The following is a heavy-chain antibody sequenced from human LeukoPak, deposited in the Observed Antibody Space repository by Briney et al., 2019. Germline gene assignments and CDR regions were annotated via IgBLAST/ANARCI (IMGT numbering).Heavy chain of an antibody. CDR1: GFTFSDYY. V-gene: IGHV3-11*06. Sequence: GGSLRLSCAASGFTFSDYYMSWICQAPGKGLEWVSYISSSSSYTNYADSVKGRFTISRDNAKNSLYLQMNSLRAEDTAVYYCARDYPTWTPYYFDYWGQGTLVTVSS. J-gene: IGHJ4*02. CDR2: ISSSSSYT. CDR3: ARDYPTWTPYYFDY. D-gene: IGHD3/OR15-3a*01.